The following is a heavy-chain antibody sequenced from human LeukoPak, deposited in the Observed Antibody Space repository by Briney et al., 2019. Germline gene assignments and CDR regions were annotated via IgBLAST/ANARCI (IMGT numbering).Heavy chain of an antibody. CDR1: GGSISSYY. V-gene: IGHV4-59*08. J-gene: IGHJ4*02. D-gene: IGHD3-16*02. CDR3: ARQGYYDYVWGSYRYTGPDY. Sequence: PSETLSLTCTVSGGSISSYYWSWIRQPPGKGLEWIGYIYYSGSTNYNPSLKSRVTIPVDTSKNQFSLKLSSVTAADTAVYYCARQGYYDYVWGSYRYTGPDYWGQGTLVTVSS. CDR2: IYYSGST.